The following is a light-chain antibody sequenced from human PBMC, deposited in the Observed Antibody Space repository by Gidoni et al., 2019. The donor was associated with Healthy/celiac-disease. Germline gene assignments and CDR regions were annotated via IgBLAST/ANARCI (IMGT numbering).Light chain of an antibody. V-gene: IGLV3-21*03. J-gene: IGLJ2*01. Sequence: SYVLTQPLSVSVAPGTTARITCGGNNIGSKSVHWYQQKPGRAPVLVVYDDRDRPSGIPERFSGSNSGNTATLTISRVEAGDEADYYCQVWDSSSDHVVFGGGTKLTVL. CDR1: NIGSKS. CDR3: QVWDSSSDHVV. CDR2: DDR.